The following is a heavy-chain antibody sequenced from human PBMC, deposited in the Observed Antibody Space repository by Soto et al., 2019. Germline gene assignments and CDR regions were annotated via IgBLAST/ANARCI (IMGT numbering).Heavy chain of an antibody. CDR3: ARGGIQLWSHYFDY. CDR2: IYSGGST. D-gene: IGHD5-18*01. CDR1: GFTVSSNY. Sequence: GGSLRLSCAASGFTVSSNYMSWVRQAPGKGLEWVSVIYSGGSTYYADSVKGRFTISRDNSKNTLYLQMNSLRAEDTAVYYCARGGIQLWSHYFDYWGQGTLVTVSS. V-gene: IGHV3-53*01. J-gene: IGHJ4*02.